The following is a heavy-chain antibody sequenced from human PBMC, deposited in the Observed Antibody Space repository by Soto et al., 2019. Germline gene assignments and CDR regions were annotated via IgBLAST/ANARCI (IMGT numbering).Heavy chain of an antibody. Sequence: GGSLRLSCAASGFTFDDYAMHWVRQAPGKGLEWVSGISWNSGSIGYADSVKGRFTISRDNAKNSLYLQMNSLRAEDTALYYCAKGSRPYDFWSGYYLDVWGKGTTVTVSS. V-gene: IGHV3-9*01. CDR2: ISWNSGSI. CDR1: GFTFDDYA. J-gene: IGHJ6*04. CDR3: AKGSRPYDFWSGYYLDV. D-gene: IGHD3-3*01.